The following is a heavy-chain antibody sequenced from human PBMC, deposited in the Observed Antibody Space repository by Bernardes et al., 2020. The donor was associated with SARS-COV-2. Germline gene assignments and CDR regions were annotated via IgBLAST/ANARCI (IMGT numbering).Heavy chain of an antibody. CDR1: GFTFSSYS. CDR3: ARLGDYGSGSGY. J-gene: IGHJ4*02. V-gene: IGHV3-48*02. Sequence: GALRLSCAASGFTFSSYSMNWVRQAPGKGLEWVSYISSSSSTIYYADSVKGRFTISRDNAKNSLYLQMNSLRDEDTAVYYCARLGDYGSGSGYWGQGTLVTVSS. D-gene: IGHD3-10*01. CDR2: ISSSSSTI.